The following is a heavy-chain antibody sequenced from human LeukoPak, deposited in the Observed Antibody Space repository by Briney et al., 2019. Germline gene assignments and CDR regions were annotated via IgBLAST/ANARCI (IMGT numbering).Heavy chain of an antibody. CDR3: ACARPQYFQH. CDR1: GGSISSGGYY. Sequence: SETLSLTCTVSGGSISSGGYYWSWIRQHPGKGLEWIGYIYYSGSTYYNPSLKSRVTISVDTSKNQFSLKLSSVTAADTAVYYCACARPQYFQHWGQGTLVTVSS. CDR2: IYYSGST. V-gene: IGHV4-31*03. J-gene: IGHJ1*01.